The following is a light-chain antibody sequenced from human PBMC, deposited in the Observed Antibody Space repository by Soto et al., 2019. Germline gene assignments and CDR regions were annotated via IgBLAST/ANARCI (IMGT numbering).Light chain of an antibody. CDR3: SSYAGSNNLV. J-gene: IGLJ3*02. V-gene: IGLV2-8*01. Sequence: QSALTQPPSASGSPGQSVTISCTGTSSDVGGYNYVSWYQQHPGKAPKLMIYEVSKRPSGVPDRFSGSKSVNTASLTVSGLQAEDEADYCCSSYAGSNNLVFGGGTKLTVL. CDR1: SSDVGGYNY. CDR2: EVS.